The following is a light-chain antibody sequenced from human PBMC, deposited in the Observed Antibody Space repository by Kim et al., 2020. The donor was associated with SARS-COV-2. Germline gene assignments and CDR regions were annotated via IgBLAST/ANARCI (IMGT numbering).Light chain of an antibody. CDR2: GNV. CDR1: SSNIGAGYD. CDR3: QSFDTSRSGSRV. J-gene: IGLJ6*01. V-gene: IGLV1-40*01. Sequence: QSVLTQPPSVSGAPGQRVTISCTGNSSNIGAGYDVQWYQQLPGTAPKLLMFGNVNRPSGVPDRFSGSKSGTSASLAITGLQAEDEADYYCQSFDTSRSGSRVFGSGTKVTVL.